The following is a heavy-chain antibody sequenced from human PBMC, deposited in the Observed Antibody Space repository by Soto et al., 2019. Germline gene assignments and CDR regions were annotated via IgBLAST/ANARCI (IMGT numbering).Heavy chain of an antibody. V-gene: IGHV3-30-3*02. J-gene: IGHJ6*03. CDR2: ISFDGDNK. CDR3: AKIGGAGLAYYYYYMEV. CDR1: RFTFSSFA. D-gene: IGHD3-16*01. Sequence: GGSLRLSCAASRFTFSSFAMHWVRQAPGKGLEWVAVISFDGDNKYYADSVKGRFTISRDNSKNTLFLQMNSLRVEDTAVYHCAKIGGAGLAYYYYYMEVWGKGTTVTVSS.